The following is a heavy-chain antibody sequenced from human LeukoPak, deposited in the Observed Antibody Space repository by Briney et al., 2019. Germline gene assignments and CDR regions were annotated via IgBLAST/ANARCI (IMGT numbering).Heavy chain of an antibody. D-gene: IGHD6-19*01. CDR2: ISSSSSYI. Sequence: GGSLRLSCAASGFTFSNAWMSWVRQAPGKGLEWVSSISSSSSYIYYADSVKGRFTISRDNAKNSLYLQMNSLRAEDTAVYYCARSEQWLVPFDYWGQGTLVTVSS. CDR1: GFTFSNAW. CDR3: ARSEQWLVPFDY. J-gene: IGHJ4*02. V-gene: IGHV3-21*01.